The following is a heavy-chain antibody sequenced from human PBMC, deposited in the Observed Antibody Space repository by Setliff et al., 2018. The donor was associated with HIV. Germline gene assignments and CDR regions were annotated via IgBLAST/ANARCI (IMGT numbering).Heavy chain of an antibody. J-gene: IGHJ1*01. CDR2: INHSGGT. CDR3: ARGGYSYGFGRHRAYFQY. D-gene: IGHD5-18*01. Sequence: KPSETLSLTCAVYGGSFSAYYWSWIRQTPGRGLEWIGEINHSGGTNYNPSLKSRVTMSVDKSKNQFYLKLSSVTSADTAVFFCARGGYSYGFGRHRAYFQYWGQGTLVTVSS. V-gene: IGHV4-34*01. CDR1: GGSFSAYY.